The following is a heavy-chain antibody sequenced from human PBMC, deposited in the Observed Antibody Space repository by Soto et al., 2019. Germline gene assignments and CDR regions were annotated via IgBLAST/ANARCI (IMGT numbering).Heavy chain of an antibody. CDR1: GYNFAGYW. Sequence: PGESLKISCRGSGYNFAGYWIAWVRQMPGKGLELMGIIYPSDSDTRYRPSFQGQVTISADKSISSAYLQWSSLRASDTAMYYCARGGVSTRTFDYWGQGTPVTVSS. D-gene: IGHD3-3*01. CDR2: IYPSDSDT. J-gene: IGHJ4*02. CDR3: ARGGVSTRTFDY. V-gene: IGHV5-51*01.